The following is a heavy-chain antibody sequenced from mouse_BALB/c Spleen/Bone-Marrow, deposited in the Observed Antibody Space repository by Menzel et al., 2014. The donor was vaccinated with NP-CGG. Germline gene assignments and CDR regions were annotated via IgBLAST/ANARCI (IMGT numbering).Heavy chain of an antibody. CDR3: ARGGLYDGSDY. Sequence: LVESGAELVKPGASVKLSCTASGFNIKDTYMHWVKQRPEQGLEWIGRIDPANGNTKYDPKFQGKATITADTSSYTAYLQLSSLTSEDTAVYYCARGGLYDGSDYWGQGTTLTVSS. V-gene: IGHV14-3*02. CDR1: GFNIKDTY. J-gene: IGHJ2*01. D-gene: IGHD2-3*01. CDR2: IDPANGNT.